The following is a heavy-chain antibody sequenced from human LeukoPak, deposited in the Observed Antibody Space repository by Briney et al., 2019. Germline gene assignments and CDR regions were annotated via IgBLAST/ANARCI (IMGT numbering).Heavy chain of an antibody. CDR1: GFTFSSYS. CDR2: ISSNGGST. D-gene: IGHD1/OR15-1a*01. CDR3: VIDYNWNIFHY. V-gene: IGHV3-64D*09. Sequence: GGSLRLSCSASGFTFSSYSMHGVRQAPGKGLEYVSAISSNGGSTYYADSVKGRFTISRDNSKNTLYLQMSSLRAEDTAVYYCVIDYNWNIFHYWGQGTLVTVSS. J-gene: IGHJ4*02.